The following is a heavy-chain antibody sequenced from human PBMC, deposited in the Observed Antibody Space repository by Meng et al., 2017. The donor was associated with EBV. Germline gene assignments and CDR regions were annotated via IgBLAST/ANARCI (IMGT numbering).Heavy chain of an antibody. CDR1: GGSISSSSYY. CDR3: ARGDYTNYPRWFDP. CDR2: IYYTGST. D-gene: IGHD4-11*01. V-gene: IGHV4-61*05. Sequence: QLQLQESGPGLVKPSETLSLTCTVSGGSISSSSYYWGWIRQPPGKGLENIGYIYYTGSTNYNSSLKSRVTISLDKSKNQFSLKLTSLTAADTAIYYCARGDYTNYPRWFDPWGQGTRVTVSS. J-gene: IGHJ5*02.